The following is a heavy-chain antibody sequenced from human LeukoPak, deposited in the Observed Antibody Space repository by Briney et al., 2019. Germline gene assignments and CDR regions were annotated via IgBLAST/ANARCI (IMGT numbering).Heavy chain of an antibody. Sequence: PSETLSLTCTVSGGSISSSSYYWGWIRQPPGKGLEWIGSIYYSGSTYYNPSLKSRVTISVDRSKNQFSLKLSSVTAADTAVYYCARVLAYDYDWYFDLWGRGTLVTVSS. CDR1: GGSISSSSYY. D-gene: IGHD4/OR15-4a*01. CDR3: ARVLAYDYDWYFDL. J-gene: IGHJ2*01. V-gene: IGHV4-39*07. CDR2: IYYSGST.